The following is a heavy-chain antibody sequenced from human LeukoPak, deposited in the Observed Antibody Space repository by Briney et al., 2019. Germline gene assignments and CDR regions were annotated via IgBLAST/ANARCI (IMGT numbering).Heavy chain of an antibody. J-gene: IGHJ4*02. CDR1: GFTFSSYE. CDR2: ISSSGSTI. CDR3: ARAYHATAVGY. Sequence: GGSLRLSCAASGFTFSSYEMNWVRQAPGKGLEWVSYISSSGSTIYYADSVKGRFTISRDNAKNSLYLQMNSLRAEDTAVYYCARAYHATAVGYWGQGTLVTVSS. V-gene: IGHV3-48*03. D-gene: IGHD2-15*01.